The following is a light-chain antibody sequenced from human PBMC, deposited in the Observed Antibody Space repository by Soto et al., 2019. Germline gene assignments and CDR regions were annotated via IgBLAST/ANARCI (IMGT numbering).Light chain of an antibody. CDR3: QQYNNFPS. CDR1: ESVNRF. CDR2: EAS. V-gene: IGKV1-5*03. Sequence: DVQMTQSPSTLSASVGDRVTITCRASESVNRFLAWYQQQPGKAPKLLIYEASRLESGVPSRFSGSGSGTDFTLTISSLLPDDFETYYCQQYNNFPSFGQGTKV. J-gene: IGKJ1*01.